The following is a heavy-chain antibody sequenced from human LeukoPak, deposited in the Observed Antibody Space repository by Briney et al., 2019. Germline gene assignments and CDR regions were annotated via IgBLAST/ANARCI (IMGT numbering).Heavy chain of an antibody. V-gene: IGHV3-30-3*01. J-gene: IGHJ3*02. CDR2: ISYDGSNK. Sequence: PGGSLRLSCAASGFTFSSYAMHWVRQAPGKGLEWVAVISYDGSNKYYADSVKGRFTISRDNSKNTLYLQMNSLRAEDTAVYYCARDGTAYCGGDCYYDAFDIWGQGTMVTVSS. D-gene: IGHD2-21*02. CDR3: ARDGTAYCGGDCYYDAFDI. CDR1: GFTFSSYA.